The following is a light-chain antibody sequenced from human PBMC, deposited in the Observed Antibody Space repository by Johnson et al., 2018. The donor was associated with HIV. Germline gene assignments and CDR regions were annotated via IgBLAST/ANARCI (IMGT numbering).Light chain of an antibody. CDR3: GKRDTSLSICV. CDR1: TSNIGDNF. CDR2: ENN. V-gene: IGLV1-51*02. Sequence: QSVLTQPPSVSAAPGQKVTISCSGTTSNIGDNFVSWYQQFPGTAPKLLIFENNKRPSVIPDRFSASKSGTSATLGITGLQTGDEADYYCGKRDTSLSICVFGTGTKVTVL. J-gene: IGLJ1*01.